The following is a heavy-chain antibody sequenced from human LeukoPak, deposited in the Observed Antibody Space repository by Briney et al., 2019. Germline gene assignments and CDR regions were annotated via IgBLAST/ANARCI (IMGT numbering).Heavy chain of an antibody. CDR3: ARDQDDYGDYDDYYYYYMDV. V-gene: IGHV3-7*01. J-gene: IGHJ6*03. CDR2: IKQDGSEK. CDR1: GFTFSSYW. Sequence: GGSLRLSCAASGFTFSSYWMSWVRQAPGKGLEWVANIKQDGSEKYYVDSVKGRFTISRDNAKDSLYLQMNSLRAEDTAVYYCARDQDDYGDYDDYYYYYMDVWGKGTTVTVSS. D-gene: IGHD4-17*01.